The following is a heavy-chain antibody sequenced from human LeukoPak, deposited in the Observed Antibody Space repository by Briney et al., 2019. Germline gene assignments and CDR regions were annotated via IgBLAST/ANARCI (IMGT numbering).Heavy chain of an antibody. J-gene: IGHJ4*02. CDR1: GFTFSSYG. CDR3: AKARYGDHDY. CDR2: ISGSGGST. D-gene: IGHD4-17*01. V-gene: IGHV3-23*01. Sequence: GGSLRLSCAASGFTFSSYGMSWVRQAPGKGLEWVSAISGSGGSTYYADFVKGRFTISRDNSKNTLYLQMNSLRAEDTAVYYCAKARYGDHDYWGQGTLVTVSS.